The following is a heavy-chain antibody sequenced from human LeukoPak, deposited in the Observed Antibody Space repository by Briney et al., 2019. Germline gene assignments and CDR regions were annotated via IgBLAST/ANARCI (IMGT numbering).Heavy chain of an antibody. CDR2: IYYTGAT. CDR3: TRDAEISGYTWYNWFDP. J-gene: IGHJ5*02. V-gene: IGHV4-59*01. Sequence: PPETLSLTCTVSGGSITNYYWSWIRQPPGKGLEWLGYIYYTGATKYNPSLESRVTISVDTSKSQFSLQLSSVTAADTAVYYCTRDAEISGYTWYNWFDPWGQGILVTVSS. D-gene: IGHD3-22*01. CDR1: GGSITNYY.